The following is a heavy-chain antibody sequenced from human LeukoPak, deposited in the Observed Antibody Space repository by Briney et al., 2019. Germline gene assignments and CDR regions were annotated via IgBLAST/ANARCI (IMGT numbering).Heavy chain of an antibody. Sequence: ASVKVSCKTSGYTFTAHYLVWVRQAPGQGLEWMGWISGYNGVTNYAEKFQGRVTMTTDTSTSTGYMELRSLRSDDTAVYYCARRHLIGNGYFDHWGQGTLVTVSS. CDR3: ARRHLIGNGYFDH. J-gene: IGHJ4*02. D-gene: IGHD1-1*01. CDR2: ISGYNGVT. V-gene: IGHV1-18*01. CDR1: GYTFTAHY.